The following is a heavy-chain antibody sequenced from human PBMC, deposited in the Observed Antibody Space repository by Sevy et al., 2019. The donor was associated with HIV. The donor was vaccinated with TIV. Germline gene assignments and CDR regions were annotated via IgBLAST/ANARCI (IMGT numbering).Heavy chain of an antibody. D-gene: IGHD3-9*01. CDR3: TTDKSELRYFDWLLTTDAFDI. Sequence: GGSLRLSCAASGFTFSNAWMSWVRQAPGKGLEWVGRIKSKTDGGTTDYAAPVKGRFTISRDDSKNTLYLQMNSLKTEDIAVYYCTTDKSELRYFDWLLTTDAFDIWGQGTMVTVSS. CDR2: IKSKTDGGTT. V-gene: IGHV3-15*01. J-gene: IGHJ3*02. CDR1: GFTFSNAW.